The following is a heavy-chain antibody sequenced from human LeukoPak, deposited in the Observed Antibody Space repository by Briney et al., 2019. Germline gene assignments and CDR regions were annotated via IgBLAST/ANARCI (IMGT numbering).Heavy chain of an antibody. CDR1: GFTFSSYG. Sequence: GGSLRLSCTTSGFTFSSYGMHWVRLAPGKGPEWVAVISDDGTRKYYADSVQGRFTISRDNSKNTLYLQMNSLRAEDMAVYYCAREFSGYAFDIWGQGTMVTVSS. CDR3: AREFSGYAFDI. D-gene: IGHD5-12*01. V-gene: IGHV3-30*03. J-gene: IGHJ3*02. CDR2: ISDDGTRK.